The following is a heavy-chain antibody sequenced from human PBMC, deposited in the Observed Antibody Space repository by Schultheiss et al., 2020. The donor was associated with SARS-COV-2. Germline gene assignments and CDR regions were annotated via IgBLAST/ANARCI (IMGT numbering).Heavy chain of an antibody. Sequence: GSLRLSCAVYGGSFSGYYWSWIRQPPGKGLEWIGEINHSGSTNYNPSLKSRVTISVDTSKNQFSLQLNSVTPEDTAVYYCARLAVAGTVLDYWGQGTLVTVSS. CDR3: ARLAVAGTVLDY. CDR2: INHSGST. V-gene: IGHV4-34*01. J-gene: IGHJ4*02. CDR1: GGSFSGYY. D-gene: IGHD6-19*01.